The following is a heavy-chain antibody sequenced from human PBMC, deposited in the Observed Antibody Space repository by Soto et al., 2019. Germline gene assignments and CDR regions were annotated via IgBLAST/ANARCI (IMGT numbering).Heavy chain of an antibody. J-gene: IGHJ4*02. CDR3: ARVAY. Sequence: GGSLRLSGATAGFTFSSFDMDWVRQAPGKGLEWVSSIHRASTYIYYADSVRGRFTISRDNAQNSLFLQMNTLRPEDTAMYYCARVAYWGPGTQVTVSS. CDR2: IHRASTYI. V-gene: IGHV3-21*01. CDR1: GFTFSSFD.